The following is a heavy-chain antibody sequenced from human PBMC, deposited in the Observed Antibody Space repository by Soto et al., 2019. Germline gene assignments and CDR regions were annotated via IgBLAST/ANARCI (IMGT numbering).Heavy chain of an antibody. CDR2: ISYDGSNK. CDR3: ATQRVDTAILPYY. V-gene: IGHV3-30-3*01. CDR1: GFTFSSYA. Sequence: LRLSCAASGFTFSSYAMHWVRQAPGKGLEWVAVISYDGSNKYYADSVKGRFTISRDNSKNTLYLQMNSLRAEDTAVYYCATQRVDTAILPYYWGQGTLVTVSS. J-gene: IGHJ4*02. D-gene: IGHD5-18*01.